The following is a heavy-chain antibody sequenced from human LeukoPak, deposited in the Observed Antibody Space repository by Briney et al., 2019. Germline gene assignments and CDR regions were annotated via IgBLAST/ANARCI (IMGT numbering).Heavy chain of an antibody. D-gene: IGHD3-10*01. J-gene: IGHJ6*03. CDR3: ARDLNYYGSGSSFYYYYYMDV. V-gene: IGHV4-4*07. CDR1: GGSISSYY. Sequence: SETLSLTCTVSGGSISSYYWSWIRQPPGKGLEWIGRIYTSGSTNYNPSLKSRVTMSVDTSKNQFSLKLSSVTAADTAVYYCARDLNYYGSGSSFYYYYYMDVWGKGTTVTVSS. CDR2: IYTSGST.